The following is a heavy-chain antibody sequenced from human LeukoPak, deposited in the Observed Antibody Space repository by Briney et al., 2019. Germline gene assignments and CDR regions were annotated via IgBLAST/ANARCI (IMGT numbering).Heavy chain of an antibody. CDR2: ISASGTLT. J-gene: IGHJ6*03. CDR3: ARVRGIRGLPGILIGRFSDYYYMDV. V-gene: IGHV3-48*03. Sequence: GGSLRLSCAASGFSFSSYEMNWVRQAPGKGLEWISYISASGTLTHYADSVEGRCTISRDNAKNSLYLQMNSLRAEDTAVYYCARVRGIRGLPGILIGRFSDYYYMDVWGKGTTVTISS. D-gene: IGHD3-9*01. CDR1: GFSFSSYE.